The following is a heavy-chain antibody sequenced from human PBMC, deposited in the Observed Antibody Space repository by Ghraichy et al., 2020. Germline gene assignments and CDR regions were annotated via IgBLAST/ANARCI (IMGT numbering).Heavy chain of an antibody. V-gene: IGHV3-30*09. CDR3: ARESKVWYPSY. CDR1: GFSFSEYA. CDR2: ISYDANSQ. D-gene: IGHD6-13*01. Sequence: GESLNISCAASGFSFSEYAMQWVRQAPGKGLEWVALISYDANSQYYADFVKGRFAISRDNSKNTLSLQMNGLRVDDTALYYCARESKVWYPSYWGQGTLVTVSS. J-gene: IGHJ4*02.